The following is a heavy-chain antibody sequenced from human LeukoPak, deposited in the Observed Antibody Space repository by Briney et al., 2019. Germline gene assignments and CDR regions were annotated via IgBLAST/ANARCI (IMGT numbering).Heavy chain of an antibody. Sequence: GGSLRLSCADSGFIFSGYSVHWVRQAPGKGLEWVAVLSYDGNNKYYGDSVKGRFTISRDNSKNTMYLQMNSLRTEDTAVYSCANPRFGSPSGNGFDIWGQGTLVTVSS. D-gene: IGHD1-26*01. CDR2: LSYDGNNK. J-gene: IGHJ3*02. V-gene: IGHV3-30*18. CDR3: ANPRFGSPSGNGFDI. CDR1: GFIFSGYS.